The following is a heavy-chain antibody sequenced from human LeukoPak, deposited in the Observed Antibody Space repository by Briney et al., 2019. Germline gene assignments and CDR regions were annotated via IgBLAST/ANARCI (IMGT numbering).Heavy chain of an antibody. CDR1: GFTFSSYA. D-gene: IGHD6-13*01. J-gene: IGHJ6*03. CDR2: ISYDGSNK. V-gene: IGHV3-30-3*01. Sequence: PGGSLRLSCAASGFTFSSYAMHWVRQAPGKGLEWVAVISYDGSNKYYAGSVKGRFTISRDNSKNTLYLQMNSLRAEDTAVYYCARGGFGQQLQLYYYYMDVWGKGTTVTVSS. CDR3: ARGGFGQQLQLYYYYMDV.